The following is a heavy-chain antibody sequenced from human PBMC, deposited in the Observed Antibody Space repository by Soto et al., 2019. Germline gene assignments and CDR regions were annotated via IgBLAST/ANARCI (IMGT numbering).Heavy chain of an antibody. J-gene: IGHJ3*01. CDR3: ARKGDPTNWGSGNAFDV. D-gene: IGHD7-27*01. Sequence: QVQLVESGGGVVQPGRSLRLSCAASGFTFTNYAIHWVRQAPGKGLEWVAVISYDGSHTYYADSVKGRFTISRDNSKNTLYLQMKSLRVEDTAVYYCARKGDPTNWGSGNAFDVWGQGTMVTVSS. CDR2: ISYDGSHT. V-gene: IGHV3-30-3*01. CDR1: GFTFTNYA.